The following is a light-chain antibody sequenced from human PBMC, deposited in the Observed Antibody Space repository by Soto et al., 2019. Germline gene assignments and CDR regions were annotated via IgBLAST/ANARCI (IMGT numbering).Light chain of an antibody. J-gene: IGKJ2*01. Sequence: EIVMTQFPATLSVSLGERATLSCRASQSVRINVAWYQQKPGQAPRVLMYGASTRATDVPDRFSGSGSGTEFTLTISSLQSEDFAVYYCQQYSTWPRYTFAQGTKLEIK. CDR1: QSVRIN. V-gene: IGKV3-15*01. CDR3: QQYSTWPRYT. CDR2: GAS.